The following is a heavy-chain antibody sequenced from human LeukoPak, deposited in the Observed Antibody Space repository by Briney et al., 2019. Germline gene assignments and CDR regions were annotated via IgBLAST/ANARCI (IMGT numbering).Heavy chain of an antibody. Sequence: GGSLRLSCAASAFIFSSYGMHWVRQAPGKGLEWVAFIRFDGSDEYYADSMKGRFTISRDNAKNSLYLQMNSLRAEDTAVYYCASGEDSSSWPDAFDIWGQGTMVTVSS. J-gene: IGHJ3*02. CDR3: ASGEDSSSWPDAFDI. D-gene: IGHD6-13*01. V-gene: IGHV3-30*02. CDR2: IRFDGSDE. CDR1: AFIFSSYG.